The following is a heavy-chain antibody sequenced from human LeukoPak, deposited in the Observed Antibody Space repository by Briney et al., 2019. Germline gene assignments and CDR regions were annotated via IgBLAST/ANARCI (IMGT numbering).Heavy chain of an antibody. V-gene: IGHV3-23*01. J-gene: IGHJ4*02. CDR2: NSGSGGST. Sequence: GGSLRLSCAVSGITLTNYGMSWVRQAPGQGLEWVAGNSGSGGSTKYADSVKGRFTISRDNPKNRLYLQMNSLRAEDTAVYFCAKRGVVIRVILVGFHKEAYYFESWGQGALVTVSS. CDR3: AKRGVVIRVILVGFHKEAYYFES. CDR1: GITLTNYG. D-gene: IGHD3/OR15-3a*01.